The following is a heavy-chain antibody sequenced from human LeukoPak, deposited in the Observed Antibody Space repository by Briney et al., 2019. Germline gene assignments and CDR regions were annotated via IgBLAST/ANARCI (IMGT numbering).Heavy chain of an antibody. V-gene: IGHV3-48*03. D-gene: IGHD6-19*01. Sequence: GGSLRLSCAASGFTFSSYAMNWVRQAPGKGLEWASYISSSGSTIYYADSVKGRFTISRDNAKNSLYLQMNSLRAEDTAVYYCASGGAVAGTGPNGAFDIWGQGTMVTVSS. CDR3: ASGGAVAGTGPNGAFDI. J-gene: IGHJ3*02. CDR1: GFTFSSYA. CDR2: ISSSGSTI.